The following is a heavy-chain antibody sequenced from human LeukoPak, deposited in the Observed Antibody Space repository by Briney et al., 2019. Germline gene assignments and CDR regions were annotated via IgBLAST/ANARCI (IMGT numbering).Heavy chain of an antibody. J-gene: IGHJ4*02. D-gene: IGHD5-18*01. CDR3: ARGGRASSYDNPFDY. CDR1: GFTVSSNY. Sequence: GGSLRLSCAASGFTVSSNYMNWVRQAPGTGLGWVSVIYSGGSTYYADSVKGRFTISRDISKNTLYLQMNSLRAEDTAVYYCARGGRASSYDNPFDYWGQGTLVTVSS. CDR2: IYSGGST. V-gene: IGHV3-66*01.